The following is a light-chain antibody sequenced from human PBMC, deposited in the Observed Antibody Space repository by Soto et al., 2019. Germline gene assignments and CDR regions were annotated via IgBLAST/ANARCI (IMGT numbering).Light chain of an antibody. J-gene: IGKJ1*01. CDR3: QQYGSSPRT. Sequence: VVMTQSPDTLSVSPGERATLSCRASQSVSSSHLAWYQQKPGQAPRLLIYGASSRATGIPDRFSGSGSGTDFTLTISRLEPEDFAVYYCQQYGSSPRTFGQGTKVDIK. V-gene: IGKV3-20*01. CDR1: QSVSSSH. CDR2: GAS.